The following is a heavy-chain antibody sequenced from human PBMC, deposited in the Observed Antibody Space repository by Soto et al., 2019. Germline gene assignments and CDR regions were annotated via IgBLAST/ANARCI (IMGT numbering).Heavy chain of an antibody. V-gene: IGHV4-39*01. D-gene: IGHD3-22*01. CDR1: GGSISSSIYY. CDR2: IYYSGCT. CDR3: ASLPSDSSGFYYYYYGMDV. Sequence: SETLSLTGTVSGGSISSSIYYWGWIRQPPGKGLEWIGSIYYSGCTDYTPTLKSRVIIYVDKSKTPFPLKISTVTAADTAVYYFASLPSDSSGFYYYYYGMDVWGQGTTVTVSS. J-gene: IGHJ6*02.